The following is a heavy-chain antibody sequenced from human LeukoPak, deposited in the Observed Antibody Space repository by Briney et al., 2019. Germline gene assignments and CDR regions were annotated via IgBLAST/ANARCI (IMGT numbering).Heavy chain of an antibody. D-gene: IGHD6-19*01. Sequence: GGALRLSCGASGFTFISYGMHWVRQAPGEGLEWVSAISGSGGSTYYADSVKGRFTISRDNSKNTLYLQMNSLRAEDTAVYYCAKRWQWLARVPFDYWGQGTLVTVSS. V-gene: IGHV3-23*01. CDR3: AKRWQWLARVPFDY. CDR1: GFTFISYG. CDR2: ISGSGGST. J-gene: IGHJ4*02.